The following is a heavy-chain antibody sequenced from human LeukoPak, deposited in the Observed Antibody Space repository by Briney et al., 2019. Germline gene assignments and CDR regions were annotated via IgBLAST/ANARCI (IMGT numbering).Heavy chain of an antibody. CDR3: AKNSGRGVTTSPYYYYMDV. V-gene: IGHV3-23*01. J-gene: IGHJ6*03. CDR1: GFTFSSYA. D-gene: IGHD4-17*01. Sequence: SGGSLRLSCAASGFTFSSYAMSWVRQAPGKGLEWASFISAGGSTYYADSVKGRFTISRDNSKNTLYLQMNNLQAEDTAVYYCAKNSGRGVTTSPYYYYMDVWGRGTTVTVSS. CDR2: ISAGGST.